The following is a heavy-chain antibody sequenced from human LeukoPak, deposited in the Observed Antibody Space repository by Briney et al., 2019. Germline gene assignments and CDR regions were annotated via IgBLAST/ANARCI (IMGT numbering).Heavy chain of an antibody. D-gene: IGHD6-19*01. Sequence: GGSLRLSCAASGFTFSSYSMNWVRQAPGKGLEWVSYISSSSSTIYYADSVKGRFTISRDNAKNSLYLQMNSLRAEDTAVYYCATDSSGWYEDWGQGTLVTVSS. CDR2: ISSSSSTI. V-gene: IGHV3-48*04. J-gene: IGHJ4*02. CDR1: GFTFSSYS. CDR3: ATDSSGWYED.